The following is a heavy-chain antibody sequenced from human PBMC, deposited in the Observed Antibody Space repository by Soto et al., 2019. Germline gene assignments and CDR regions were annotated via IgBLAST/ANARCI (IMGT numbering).Heavy chain of an antibody. CDR1: GYTFISYG. V-gene: IGHV1-18*01. J-gene: IGHJ5*02. Sequence: QVQLVQSGAEVKKPGASVKVSCKASGYTFISYGISWVLQAPGQGLEWMGRISGYNGNTNYAQKLQGRVTMTTDTSTSTAYMERRSLRSDDTAVYYCARDRGYNWNYGWFDPWGQGTLVTVSS. CDR3: ARDRGYNWNYGWFDP. CDR2: ISGYNGNT. D-gene: IGHD1-7*01.